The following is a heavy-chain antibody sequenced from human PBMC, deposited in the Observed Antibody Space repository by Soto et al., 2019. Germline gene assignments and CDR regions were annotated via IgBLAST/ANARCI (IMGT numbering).Heavy chain of an antibody. J-gene: IGHJ4*02. V-gene: IGHV1-69*06. D-gene: IGHD2-15*01. CDR2: IIPIFGTA. Sequence: SVKVSCKASGGTFSSYAISWVRQAPGQGLEWMGGIIPIFGTANYAQKFQGRVTITADKSTSTAYMELSSLRSEDTAVYYCARWGSVAVFFDYWGQGTLVTVSS. CDR3: ARWGSVAVFFDY. CDR1: GGTFSSYA.